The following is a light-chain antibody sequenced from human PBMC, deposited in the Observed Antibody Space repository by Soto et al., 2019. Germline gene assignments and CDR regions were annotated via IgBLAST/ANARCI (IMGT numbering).Light chain of an antibody. CDR3: QQYNNWPGT. Sequence: VMTLSLATLSVSTGERVTLSCRASQSVSSNLAWYRQKPGQAPRLLIYGASTRATGIPARFSGSGSGTEFTLTISSLQSEDFALYYCQQYNNWPGTFGQGTKVDIK. V-gene: IGKV3-15*01. J-gene: IGKJ1*01. CDR2: GAS. CDR1: QSVSSN.